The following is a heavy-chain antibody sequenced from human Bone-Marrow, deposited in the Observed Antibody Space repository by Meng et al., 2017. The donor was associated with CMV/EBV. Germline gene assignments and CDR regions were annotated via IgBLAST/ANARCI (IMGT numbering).Heavy chain of an antibody. Sequence: GESLKISCAASGFTFSNYAMTWVRQAPGKGLEWVSVIYSGGNNPYYADSVKGRFTISRDDSRNTLYLQMNSLRAEDTAIYYCATRPRLGADAGFDCWGQGTLVTVSS. V-gene: IGHV3-23*03. J-gene: IGHJ4*02. CDR2: IYSGGNNP. CDR3: ATRPRLGADAGFDC. D-gene: IGHD1-26*01. CDR1: GFTFSNYA.